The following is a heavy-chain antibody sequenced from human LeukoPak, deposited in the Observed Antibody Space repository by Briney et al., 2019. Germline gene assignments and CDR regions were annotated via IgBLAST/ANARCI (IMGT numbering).Heavy chain of an antibody. CDR3: AKGLGYCSSISCSFYFDY. V-gene: IGHV3-30*18. CDR1: GFTFSNYG. CDR2: ISYDGSNE. Sequence: GRSLRLSCTASGFTFSNYGMHWVRQAPGKGLEWVAVISYDGSNEYYVDSVKGRFTISRDNSKNTLYLQMNSLRAEDTAVYYCAKGLGYCSSISCSFYFDYWGQRTLVTVSS. D-gene: IGHD2-2*01. J-gene: IGHJ4*02.